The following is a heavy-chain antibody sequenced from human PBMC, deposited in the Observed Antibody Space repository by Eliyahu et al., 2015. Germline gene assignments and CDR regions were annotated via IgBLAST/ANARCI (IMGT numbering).Heavy chain of an antibody. Sequence: QVQLVQSGAEVXKPGASVXVSCKASGYXFTSYDXNWVRQATGQGLEWMGWMNPNSGNTGXAQKFQGRVTMTRNTSISTAYMELSSLRSEDTAVYYCARVPSLDIVATNFIDYWGQGTLVTVSS. D-gene: IGHD5-12*01. CDR2: MNPNSGNT. CDR1: GYXFTSYD. J-gene: IGHJ4*02. V-gene: IGHV1-8*01. CDR3: ARVPSLDIVATNFIDY.